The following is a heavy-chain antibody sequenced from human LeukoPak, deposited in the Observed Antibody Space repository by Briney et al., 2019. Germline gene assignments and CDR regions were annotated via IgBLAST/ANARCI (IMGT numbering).Heavy chain of an antibody. Sequence: GGSLRLSCAASGFTFSSYAMHWVRQAPGKGLEWVSYISSSGSTICYADSVKGRFTISRDNAKNSLYLQMNSLRAEDTAVYYCARGTSSGWDYYFDYWGQGTLVTVSS. D-gene: IGHD6-19*01. J-gene: IGHJ4*02. CDR2: ISSSGSTI. CDR1: GFTFSSYA. V-gene: IGHV3-48*04. CDR3: ARGTSSGWDYYFDY.